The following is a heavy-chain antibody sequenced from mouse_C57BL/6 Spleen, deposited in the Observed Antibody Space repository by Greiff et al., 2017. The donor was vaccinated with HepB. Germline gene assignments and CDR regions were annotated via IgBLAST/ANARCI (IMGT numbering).Heavy chain of an antibody. D-gene: IGHD1-1*01. CDR2: ISDGGSYT. CDR3: ARDRAVVATDAMDY. J-gene: IGHJ4*01. Sequence: DVMLVESGGGLVKPGGSLKLSCAASGFTFSSYAMSWVRQTPEKRLEWVATISDGGSYTYYPDNVKGRFTISRDNAKNNLYLQMSHLKSEDTAMYYCARDRAVVATDAMDYWGQGTSVTVSS. V-gene: IGHV5-4*01. CDR1: GFTFSSYA.